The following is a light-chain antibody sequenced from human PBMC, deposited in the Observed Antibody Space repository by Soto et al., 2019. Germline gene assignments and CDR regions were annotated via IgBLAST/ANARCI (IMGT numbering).Light chain of an antibody. CDR2: EVT. CDR3: SLYTSSGPYV. J-gene: IGLJ1*01. V-gene: IGLV2-14*01. Sequence: SVLTQPASVSGSPGQSITISCTGTSSDVGGYNYVSWYQHHPGKAPKLMIYEVTYRPSGVSNRFSGSKSGNTASLTISGLQAEDEADYYCSLYTSSGPYVSGTGTKVTVL. CDR1: SSDVGGYNY.